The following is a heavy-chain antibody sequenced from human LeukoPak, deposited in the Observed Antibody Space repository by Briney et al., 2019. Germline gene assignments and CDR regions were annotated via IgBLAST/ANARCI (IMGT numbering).Heavy chain of an antibody. CDR3: ARGFRNGPFDC. V-gene: IGHV3-20*04. J-gene: IGHJ4*02. CDR2: INRNGGST. Sequence: GGSLRLSCAASGFTFSSYWMSWVRQPPGKGLEWVSGINRNGGSTDYADSVKGRFTISRDNAKNSHFLQMSSLRVDDTALYYCARGFRNGPFDCWGQGTLVTVSS. CDR1: GFTFSSYW. D-gene: IGHD2-8*01.